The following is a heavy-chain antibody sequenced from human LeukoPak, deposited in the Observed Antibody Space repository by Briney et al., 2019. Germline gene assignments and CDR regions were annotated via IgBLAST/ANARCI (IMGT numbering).Heavy chain of an antibody. V-gene: IGHV1-69*05. CDR3: ARALGLSSSFLVGGEYFDS. Sequence: SVKVSCKASGGTFSSYAISWVRQAPGQGLEWVGGIIPIFGTPNYAQNFQDRVTITTDESTSTAYMDLTSLRSEDTAVYFCARALGLSSSFLVGGEYFDSWGQGTLVTVST. CDR1: GGTFSSYA. CDR2: IIPIFGTP. D-gene: IGHD6-6*01. J-gene: IGHJ4*02.